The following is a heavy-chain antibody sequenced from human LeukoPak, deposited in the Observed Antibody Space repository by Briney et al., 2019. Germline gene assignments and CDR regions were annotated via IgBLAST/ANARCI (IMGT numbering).Heavy chain of an antibody. D-gene: IGHD3-10*01. Sequence: GRSLRLSCAASGFTFSSYAMSWVRQAPGKGLEWVSAISGSGGSTYYADSVKGRFTISRDNSKNTLYLQMNSLRAEDTAVYYCAKGGVITAYYYYGMDVWGQGTTVTVSS. CDR3: AKGGVITAYYYYGMDV. J-gene: IGHJ6*02. CDR1: GFTFSSYA. CDR2: ISGSGGST. V-gene: IGHV3-23*01.